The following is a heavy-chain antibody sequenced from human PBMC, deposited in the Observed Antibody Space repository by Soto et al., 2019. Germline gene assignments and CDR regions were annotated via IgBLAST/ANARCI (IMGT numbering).Heavy chain of an antibody. Sequence: SETLSLTCAVYGGSFSGYYCSWIRQPPGKGLEWIGEINHSGSTNYNPSLKSRVTISVDTSKNQFSLKLSSVTAADTAVYYCARGSSGGSWGRPRGWFDPWGQGTLVTVSS. CDR1: GGSFSGYY. V-gene: IGHV4-34*01. D-gene: IGHD2-15*01. J-gene: IGHJ5*02. CDR2: INHSGST. CDR3: ARGSSGGSWGRPRGWFDP.